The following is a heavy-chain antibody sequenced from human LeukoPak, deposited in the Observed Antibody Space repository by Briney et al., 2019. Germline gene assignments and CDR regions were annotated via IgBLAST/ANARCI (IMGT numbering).Heavy chain of an antibody. CDR3: ARQRITMIVAPLSAFDI. V-gene: IGHV3-48*03. CDR2: ISSSGSTI. J-gene: IGHJ3*02. Sequence: GGSLRLSCAASGFTFSSYEMNWVRQAPGKGLEWVSYISSSGSTIYYADSVKGRFTISRDNAKNSLYLQMNSLRAEDTAVYYCARQRITMIVAPLSAFDIWGQGTVVTVSS. CDR1: GFTFSSYE. D-gene: IGHD3-22*01.